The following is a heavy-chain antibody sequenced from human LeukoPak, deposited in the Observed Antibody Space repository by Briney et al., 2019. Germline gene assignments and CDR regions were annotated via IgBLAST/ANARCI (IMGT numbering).Heavy chain of an antibody. Sequence: PSETLSLTCTVFGASISSTSHYWGWIRQPPGKGLEWIGSIYYSGSTYYNTSLKSRVTISVDMSKNQFSLRVTSVTAADTAVYYCARSWGYDFWTGNLLDYWGQGTLVSVSS. V-gene: IGHV4-39*07. CDR2: IYYSGST. CDR1: GASISSTSHY. D-gene: IGHD3-3*01. J-gene: IGHJ4*02. CDR3: ARSWGYDFWTGNLLDY.